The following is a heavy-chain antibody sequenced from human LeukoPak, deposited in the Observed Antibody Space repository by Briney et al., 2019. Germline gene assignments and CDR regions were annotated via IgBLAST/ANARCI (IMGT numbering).Heavy chain of an antibody. CDR2: INPNSGGT. CDR1: GYTFTGYY. Sequence: ASVKVSCKASGYTFTGYYMHWVRQAPGQGLEWMGWINPNSGGTNYAQKFQGRVTMTRDTSISTAYMELSRLRSDDTAVYYCATSKFGTSTYFDYWGQGTLVTVSS. J-gene: IGHJ4*02. CDR3: ATSKFGTSTYFDY. D-gene: IGHD3-10*01. V-gene: IGHV1-2*02.